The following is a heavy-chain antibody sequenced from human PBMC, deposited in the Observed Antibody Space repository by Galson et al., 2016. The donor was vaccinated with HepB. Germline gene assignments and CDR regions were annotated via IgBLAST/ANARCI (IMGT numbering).Heavy chain of an antibody. CDR2: IWYDGSNK. D-gene: IGHD6-13*01. CDR1: GFSFSSYG. Sequence: SLRLSCAASGFSFSSYGIHWVRQAPGKGLEWVAVIWYDGSNKYYADSVKGRFTISRDNSENTLYLQMNSLRAEDTAVCYCARGDSRFSDLTYGMDVWGQGTTVTVSS. V-gene: IGHV3-33*01. CDR3: ARGDSRFSDLTYGMDV. J-gene: IGHJ6*02.